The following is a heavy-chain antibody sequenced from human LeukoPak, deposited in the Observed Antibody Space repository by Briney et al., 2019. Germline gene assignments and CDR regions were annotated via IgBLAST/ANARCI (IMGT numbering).Heavy chain of an antibody. V-gene: IGHV3-33*06. CDR3: VKATGYCSSTSCAGDWFDP. D-gene: IGHD2-2*01. CDR1: GLTFNSYG. J-gene: IGHJ5*02. CDR2: IWHVGSKT. Sequence: GGSLRLSCAASGLTFNSYGMHWVRQAPGKGPEWVAVIWHVGSKTYYVDSVKGRFTISRDNSKNTLYLQMSSLRAEDTAVYYCVKATGYCSSTSCAGDWFDPWGQGTLVIVSS.